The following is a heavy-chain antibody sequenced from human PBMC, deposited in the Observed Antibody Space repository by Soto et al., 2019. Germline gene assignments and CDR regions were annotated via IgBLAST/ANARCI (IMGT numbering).Heavy chain of an antibody. CDR1: GGSINTYY. Sequence: PSETLSLTCNVSGGSINTYYWSWIRQSAGKGLEWIGRIYTRGNTDYNPSLKSRVTMSGDTSTNQVSLKMKSVTAADTAVYYCARVITAAVINWGQGTLVTVSS. V-gene: IGHV4-4*07. D-gene: IGHD6-13*01. CDR2: IYTRGNT. J-gene: IGHJ4*02. CDR3: ARVITAAVIN.